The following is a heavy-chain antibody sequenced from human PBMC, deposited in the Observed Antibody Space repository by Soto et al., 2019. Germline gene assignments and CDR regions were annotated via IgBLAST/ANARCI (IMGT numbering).Heavy chain of an antibody. J-gene: IGHJ4*02. CDR1: GGSFSGYY. Sequence: QVQLQQWGAGLLKPSETLSLTCAVYGGSFSGYYWSWIRQPPGKGLEWIGEINHSGSTNYHPSLKSRVTISAETSRKQFSLKLSSVTAADTAVYYCARGDTDFDYWGQGTLVTVSS. CDR3: ARGDTDFDY. CDR2: INHSGST. D-gene: IGHD3-22*01. V-gene: IGHV4-34*01.